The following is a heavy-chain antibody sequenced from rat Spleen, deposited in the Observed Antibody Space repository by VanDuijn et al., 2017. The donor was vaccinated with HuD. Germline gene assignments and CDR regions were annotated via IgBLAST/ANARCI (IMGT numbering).Heavy chain of an antibody. CDR3: ATEGFTEPGVMDA. D-gene: IGHD1-11*01. V-gene: IGHV1-6*01. CDR2: IDPEDDGT. CDR1: GDTITAYY. J-gene: IGHJ4*01. Sequence: EVQLQQSGAELVRPGTSVKSSCKVSGDTITAYYMHFVKQRPGQGLEWIGRIDPEDDGTKYAEKFKNKATLTADTSSNTAYLKLSSLTSEDTATYFCATEGFTEPGVMDAWGQGASVTVSS.